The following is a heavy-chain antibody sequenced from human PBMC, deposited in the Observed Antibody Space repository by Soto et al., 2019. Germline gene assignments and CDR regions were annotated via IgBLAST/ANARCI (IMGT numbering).Heavy chain of an antibody. D-gene: IGHD3-10*01. CDR1: GYTLTELS. CDR2: FDPEDGET. CDR3: ATDLALLWFGEFPGLRF. Sequence: ASVKVSCKVSGYTLTELSMHWLRQAPGKGLEWMGGFDPEDGETIYAQKFQGRVTMTEDTSTDTAYMELSSLRSEDTAVYYCATDLALLWFGEFPGLRFWGQGTLVTVSS. V-gene: IGHV1-24*01. J-gene: IGHJ4*02.